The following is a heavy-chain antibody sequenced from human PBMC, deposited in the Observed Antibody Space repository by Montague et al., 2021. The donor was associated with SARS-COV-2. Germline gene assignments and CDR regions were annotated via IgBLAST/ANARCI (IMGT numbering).Heavy chain of an antibody. CDR1: GGSISSYY. V-gene: IGHV4-59*08. D-gene: IGHD3-9*01. J-gene: IGHJ4*02. CDR2: IYYSGST. CDR3: ARHALGYFDWLNEGYFDY. Sequence: SETLSLTCTGSGGSISSYYWSWIRQPPGKGLEWIGYIYYSGSTNYNPSLKSRVTISVDTSKNQFSLKLSSVTAADTAVYYCARHALGYFDWLNEGYFDYWGQGTLVTVSS.